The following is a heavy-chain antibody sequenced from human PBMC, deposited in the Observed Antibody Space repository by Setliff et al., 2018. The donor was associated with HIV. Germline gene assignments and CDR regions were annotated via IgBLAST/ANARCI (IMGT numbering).Heavy chain of an antibody. CDR2: IYTSGST. J-gene: IGHJ3*02. CDR1: GGSISSGSYY. Sequence: SETLSLTCTVSGGSISSGSYYWSWIRQPAGKGLEWIGRIYTSGSTNYNPSLKSRVTISVDTSKNQFSLKLSSVSAADTAVYYCARATPGYNYGSRHAFDIWGQGTKVTVSS. CDR3: ARATPGYNYGSRHAFDI. V-gene: IGHV4-61*02. D-gene: IGHD5-18*01.